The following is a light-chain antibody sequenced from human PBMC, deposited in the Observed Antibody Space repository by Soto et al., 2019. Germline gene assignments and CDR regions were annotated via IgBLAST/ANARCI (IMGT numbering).Light chain of an antibody. V-gene: IGLV1-40*01. J-gene: IGLJ1*01. CDR1: SSNIGAGYD. Sequence: QSVLTQPPSVSGAPGQRVTISCTGSSSNIGAGYDVHWYQHRPGTDPKLLIFGNSNRPSGVPVPDRFSGSKSGTSAYLDITGLQAEDEGEYYCQSYASTLYARYVFGTGTKLTVL. CDR3: QSYASTLYARYV. CDR2: GNS.